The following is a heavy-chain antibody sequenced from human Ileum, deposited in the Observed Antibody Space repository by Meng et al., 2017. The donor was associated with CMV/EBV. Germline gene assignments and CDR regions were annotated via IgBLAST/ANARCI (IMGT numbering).Heavy chain of an antibody. CDR1: GLTFRSYG. J-gene: IGHJ4*02. V-gene: IGHV3-30*02. CDR3: AKDVAVAGHFDY. CDR2: VRYDGINK. D-gene: IGHD6-19*01. Sequence: QVQLVEFGVGVVQPGGSLRLSCSAFGLTFRSYGLHWVLQAPGKGLEWVAFVRYDGINKYYADSLKGRFVFSRVDSKSTVYLQLYNLRAEDTAVYYCAKDVAVAGHFDYWGQGTLVTVSS.